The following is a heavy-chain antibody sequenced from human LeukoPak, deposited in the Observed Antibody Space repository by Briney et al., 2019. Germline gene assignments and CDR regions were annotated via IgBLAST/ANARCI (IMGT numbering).Heavy chain of an antibody. D-gene: IGHD3-3*01. CDR1: GGTFSSYA. Sequence: SVKVSCKASGGTFSSYAISWVRQAPGQGLEWMGGIIPIFGTANYAQKFQGRVTITADESTSTAYMELSSLRSADTAVYYCARGGSYDFWSGYQNWGQGTLVTVSS. CDR3: ARGGSYDFWSGYQN. CDR2: IIPIFGTA. V-gene: IGHV1-69*13. J-gene: IGHJ4*02.